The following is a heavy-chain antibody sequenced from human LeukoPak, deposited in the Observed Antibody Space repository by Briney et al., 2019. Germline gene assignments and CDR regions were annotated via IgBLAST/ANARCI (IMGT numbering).Heavy chain of an antibody. CDR1: GVSITSHY. D-gene: IGHD1-14*01. V-gene: IGHV4-59*11. Sequence: PSETLSLTCTVSGVSITSHYWTWIRQPPGKGLEWIWYIHDSGSTNYNPSLKSRVIISVDTSKKQLSLKVNSVTAADTAVYYCARDRRGEQVHAFDLWGQGTMVTVSS. CDR2: IHDSGST. J-gene: IGHJ3*01. CDR3: ARDRRGEQVHAFDL.